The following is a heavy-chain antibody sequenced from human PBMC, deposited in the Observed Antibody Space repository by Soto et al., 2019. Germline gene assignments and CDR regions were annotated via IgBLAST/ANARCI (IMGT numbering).Heavy chain of an antibody. Sequence: QVHLVQSGVEVKTPGASVKVSCQASGYTFFTYDISWVRQAPGQGLEWMGWIITYSGDTKYVQKFQGRVTMTTDTATTTAYLALRGLRSDDTAVYYCARHHGPTTSENWFDPWGQGTLVTVSS. CDR1: GYTFFTYD. CDR2: IITYSGDT. V-gene: IGHV1-18*01. D-gene: IGHD5-12*01. J-gene: IGHJ5*02. CDR3: ARHHGPTTSENWFDP.